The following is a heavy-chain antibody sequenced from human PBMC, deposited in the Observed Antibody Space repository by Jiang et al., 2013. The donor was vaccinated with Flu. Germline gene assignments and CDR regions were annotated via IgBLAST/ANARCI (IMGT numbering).Heavy chain of an antibody. D-gene: IGHD2-2*01. J-gene: IGHJ2*01. V-gene: IGHV4-39*01. CDR2: IYYSGST. Sequence: EWIGSIYYSGSTYYNPSLKSRVTISVDTSKNQFSLKLSSVTAADTAVYYCARQPYCSSTSCYSNRVNWYFDLWGRGTLVTVSS. CDR3: ARQPYCSSTSCYSNRVNWYFDL.